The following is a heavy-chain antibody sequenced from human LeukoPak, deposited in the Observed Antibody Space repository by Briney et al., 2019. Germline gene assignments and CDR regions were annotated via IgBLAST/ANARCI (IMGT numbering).Heavy chain of an antibody. V-gene: IGHV3-33*06. CDR2: IWYDGSNK. CDR3: AKDHYGSGSYIDY. J-gene: IGHJ4*02. D-gene: IGHD3-10*01. Sequence: PGRSLRLSCAASGFTFSSYGMHWVRQAPGKGLEWVAVIWYDGSNKYYADSVKGRFTISRDNSKNTLYLQMNSLRAEDTAVYYCAKDHYGSGSYIDYWGQGTLSPSPQ. CDR1: GFTFSSYG.